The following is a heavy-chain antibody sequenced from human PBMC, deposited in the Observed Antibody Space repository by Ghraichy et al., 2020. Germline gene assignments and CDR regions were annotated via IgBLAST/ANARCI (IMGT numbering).Heavy chain of an antibody. Sequence: GGSLRLSCAASGFTFSSYWMHWVRQAPGKGLVWVSRINSDGSSTSYADSVKGRFTISRDNAKNTLYLQMNSLRAEDTAVYYCARDPGGDYYDSSGYYYWGQGTLVTVSS. D-gene: IGHD3-22*01. CDR3: ARDPGGDYYDSSGYYY. J-gene: IGHJ4*02. CDR1: GFTFSSYW. V-gene: IGHV3-74*01. CDR2: INSDGSST.